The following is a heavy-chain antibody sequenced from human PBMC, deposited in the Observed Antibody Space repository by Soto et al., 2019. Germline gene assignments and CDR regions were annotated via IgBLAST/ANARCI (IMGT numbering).Heavy chain of an antibody. D-gene: IGHD6-13*01. CDR3: ARVEVYSSSWYRWYFDY. CDR2: IKQDGSEK. J-gene: IGHJ4*02. Sequence: GGSLRLSCAASGFTFSSYWMSWVRQAPGKGLEWVANIKQDGSEKYYVDSVKGRFTISRDNAKNSLYLQMNSLRAEDTAVYYCARVEVYSSSWYRWYFDYWGQGTLVTVSS. CDR1: GFTFSSYW. V-gene: IGHV3-7*03.